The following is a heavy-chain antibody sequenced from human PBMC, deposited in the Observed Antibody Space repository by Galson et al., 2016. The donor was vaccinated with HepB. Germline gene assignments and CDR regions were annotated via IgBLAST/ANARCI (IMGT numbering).Heavy chain of an antibody. CDR1: GFTFSSYW. D-gene: IGHD6-19*01. J-gene: IGHJ4*02. CDR2: IKSDGTEK. CDR3: VGGAGWLPDY. Sequence: SLRLSCAASGFTFSSYWMNWVRQAPGKGLEWVAIIKSDGTEKIYVDSVKGRFTISRDNAKNSLYLQLNSLRVEDTAMYYCVGGAGWLPDYRGQGILVTVSS. V-gene: IGHV3-7*03.